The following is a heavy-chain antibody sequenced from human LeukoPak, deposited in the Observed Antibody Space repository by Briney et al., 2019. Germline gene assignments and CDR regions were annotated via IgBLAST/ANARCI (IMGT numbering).Heavy chain of an antibody. J-gene: IGHJ4*02. V-gene: IGHV3-30*18. CDR3: AKLGRNGDYAPRYLDY. D-gene: IGHD4-17*01. CDR2: ISYDGSNK. CDR1: GFTFSSYG. Sequence: GGSLRLSCAASGFTFSSYGMHWVRQAPGKGLEWVAVISYDGSNKYYADSVKGRFTISRDNSKNTLYLQMNSLRAEDTAVYYCAKLGRNGDYAPRYLDYWGQGTLVTVSS.